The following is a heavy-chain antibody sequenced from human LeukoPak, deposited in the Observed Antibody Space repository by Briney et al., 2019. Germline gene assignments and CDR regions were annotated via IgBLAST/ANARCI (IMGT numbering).Heavy chain of an antibody. CDR3: AGGGVTGYYFY. Sequence: KASETLSLTCSVSDGSISTYYWSWIRQPPGKGLEWIGNIHYSGSTNYNPSLKSRITISVDTSRNQFSLKLSSVTAADTAVYYCAGGGVTGYYFYWGQGTLVTVSS. V-gene: IGHV4-59*08. D-gene: IGHD3-9*01. CDR2: IHYSGST. J-gene: IGHJ4*02. CDR1: DGSISTYY.